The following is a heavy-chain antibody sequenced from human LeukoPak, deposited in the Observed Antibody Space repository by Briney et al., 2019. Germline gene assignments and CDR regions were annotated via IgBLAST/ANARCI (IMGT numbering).Heavy chain of an antibody. CDR3: GHAGPRVAGTSSWFDP. J-gene: IGHJ5*02. CDR2: ISSSGGST. D-gene: IGHD6-19*01. V-gene: IGHV3-23*01. Sequence: GGSLRLSCAASGFVFSNYAMRWVRQAPGKGLDWVSGISSSGGSTYYADSVKGRFTISRDNHKNTLFLQMNRLRAEDTAVYYCGHAGPRVAGTSSWFDPWGQGTLVTVSS. CDR1: GFVFSNYA.